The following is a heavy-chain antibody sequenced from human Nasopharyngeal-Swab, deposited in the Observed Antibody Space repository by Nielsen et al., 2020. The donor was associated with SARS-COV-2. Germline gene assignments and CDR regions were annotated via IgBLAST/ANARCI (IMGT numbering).Heavy chain of an antibody. Sequence: GESLKISCAASGFTFSSYWMSWVRQAPGKGLEWVANIKQDGSEKYYVDSVKGRLTISRDNAKNSLYLQMNSLRAEDTAVYYCASTSGYGLNWFDPWGQGTLVTVSS. D-gene: IGHD5-12*01. CDR1: GFTFSSYW. J-gene: IGHJ5*02. CDR3: ASTSGYGLNWFDP. V-gene: IGHV3-7*01. CDR2: IKQDGSEK.